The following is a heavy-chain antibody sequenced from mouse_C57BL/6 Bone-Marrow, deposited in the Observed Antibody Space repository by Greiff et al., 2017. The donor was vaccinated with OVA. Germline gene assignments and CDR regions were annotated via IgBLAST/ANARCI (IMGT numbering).Heavy chain of an antibody. CDR1: GYTFTSYW. CDR2: IYPRSGNT. Sequence: QVQLQQPGAELVKPGASVKMSCKASGYTFTSYWITWVKQRTGQGLEWIGEIYPRSGNTYYNEKFKGKATLTADKSSSTAYMELRSLTSEDSAVYFCEGSSYDWYFDVRGTGTTVTVSS. J-gene: IGHJ1*03. CDR3: EGSSYDWYFDV. V-gene: IGHV1-81*01. D-gene: IGHD1-1*01.